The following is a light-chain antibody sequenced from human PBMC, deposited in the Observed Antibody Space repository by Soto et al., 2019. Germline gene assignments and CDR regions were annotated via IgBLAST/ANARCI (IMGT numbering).Light chain of an antibody. CDR1: QSVSSN. CDR3: QQYGSPPQT. CDR2: GAS. Sequence: EIGMTQSPATLSVSPVERATLPCRASQSVSSNLAWYQQKPGQAPRLLIYGASSRATGIPDRISGSGSGTDFTLTISRLEPEDFAVYYCQQYGSPPQTFGQGTKVDIK. V-gene: IGKV3-20*01. J-gene: IGKJ1*01.